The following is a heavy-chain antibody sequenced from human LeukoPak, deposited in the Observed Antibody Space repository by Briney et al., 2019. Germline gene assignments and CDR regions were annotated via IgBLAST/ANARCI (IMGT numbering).Heavy chain of an antibody. J-gene: IGHJ2*01. CDR2: IYFSGST. Sequence: SETLSLTCTVSGGSISNHYWSWIRQPAGKGLEWIGRIYFSGSTIYNPSLKSRLAMSVDTSKNQFSLRLNSLTAADTVVYYCARETYLIGWYFDLWGRGTLVTVSS. D-gene: IGHD3-16*02. CDR3: ARETYLIGWYFDL. CDR1: GGSISNHY. V-gene: IGHV4-4*07.